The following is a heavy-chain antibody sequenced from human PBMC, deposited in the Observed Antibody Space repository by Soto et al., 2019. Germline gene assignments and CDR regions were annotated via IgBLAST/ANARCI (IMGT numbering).Heavy chain of an antibody. CDR3: ARDRCTNGVCYAPSDY. Sequence: GGSLRLSCATSGFTFSTYAMHWVRQALGKGLEYVSAISSNGRSTYYANSVKGRFTISRDNSKNTLYLQMDSLRAEDMAVYYCARDRCTNGVCYAPSDYWGQGTLVTVS. CDR1: GFTFSTYA. V-gene: IGHV3-64*01. CDR2: ISSNGRST. D-gene: IGHD2-8*01. J-gene: IGHJ4*02.